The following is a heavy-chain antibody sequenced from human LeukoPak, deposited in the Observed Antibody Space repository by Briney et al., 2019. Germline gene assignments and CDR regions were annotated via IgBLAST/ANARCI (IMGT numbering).Heavy chain of an antibody. J-gene: IGHJ4*02. CDR1: GASFSGYY. CDR3: ARGRADIVLVLAAPALDY. V-gene: IGHV4-34*01. Sequence: SETLSLTCAVYGASFSGYYWSWIRQPPGKGLGWIAELNHRGSTNYNPSLKSRVTISVDTSKNQFSLKLSSVTAADTAVYYCARGRADIVLVLAAPALDYRGQATLVTVPS. CDR2: LNHRGST. D-gene: IGHD2-15*01.